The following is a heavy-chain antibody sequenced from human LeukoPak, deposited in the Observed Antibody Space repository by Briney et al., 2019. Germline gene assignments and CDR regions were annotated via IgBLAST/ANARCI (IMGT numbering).Heavy chain of an antibody. V-gene: IGHV3-48*03. D-gene: IGHD5-12*01. Sequence: PGGSLRLSCAASKFSFSNYEMNWVRQAPGKGPEWIAYIDNAGGDIYYAESVKGRFTISRDNAKNSLYLQMNSLRVEDTAVYYCAREEKYSGSEFYYYYMDLWGKGTIVTVSS. J-gene: IGHJ6*03. CDR2: IDNAGGDI. CDR3: AREEKYSGSEFYYYYMDL. CDR1: KFSFSNYE.